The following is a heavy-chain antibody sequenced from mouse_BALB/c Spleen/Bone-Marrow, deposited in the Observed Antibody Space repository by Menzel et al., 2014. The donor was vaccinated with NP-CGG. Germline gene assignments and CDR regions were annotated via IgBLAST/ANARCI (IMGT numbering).Heavy chain of an antibody. CDR3: TRTYEYFDY. D-gene: IGHD2-3*01. CDR1: GYTFTSYW. CDR2: IYPSDNYT. V-gene: IGHV1-69*02. J-gene: IGHJ2*01. Sequence: VQRVESGAELVRPGASVKLSRKTSGYTFTSYWINWVKQRPGQGLEWIGNIYPSDNYTNYNQKFKDKATLTVDISSTTAYMQLSSPTSEDSAVYYCTRTYEYFDYWGQGTTLTVSS.